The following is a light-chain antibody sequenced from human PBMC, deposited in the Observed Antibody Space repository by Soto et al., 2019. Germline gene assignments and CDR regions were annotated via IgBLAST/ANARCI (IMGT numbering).Light chain of an antibody. CDR3: QQFGRSPA. J-gene: IGKJ4*01. V-gene: IGKV3-20*01. Sequence: EIVLTQSPGSLSFSPGERATLSCRASQSVSSTYLAWYQQKPGQAPRLLIYGASKRASGIPDRFSGSGSGTDFTLTINRLEPEDVAVYYCQQFGRSPAFGGGTKVEIK. CDR2: GAS. CDR1: QSVSSTY.